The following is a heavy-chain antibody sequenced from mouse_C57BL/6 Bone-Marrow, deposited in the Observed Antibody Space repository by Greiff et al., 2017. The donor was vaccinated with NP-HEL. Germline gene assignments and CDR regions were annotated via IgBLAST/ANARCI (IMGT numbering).Heavy chain of an antibody. V-gene: IGHV5-6*02. Sequence: DVMLVESGGDLVKPGGSLKLSCAASGFTFSSYGMSWVRQTPDKRLEWVATISSGGSYTYYPDSVKGRFTISRDNAKNTLYLQMSSLKSEDTAMYYCARHCYYGSSPYYFDYWGQGTTLTVSS. CDR3: ARHCYYGSSPYYFDY. J-gene: IGHJ2*01. D-gene: IGHD1-1*01. CDR1: GFTFSSYG. CDR2: ISSGGSYT.